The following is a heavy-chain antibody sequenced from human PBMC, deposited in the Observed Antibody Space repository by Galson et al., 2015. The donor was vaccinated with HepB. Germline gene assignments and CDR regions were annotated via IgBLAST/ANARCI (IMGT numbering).Heavy chain of an antibody. CDR2: ISYDGYTK. J-gene: IGHJ6*02. V-gene: IGHV3-30-3*01. D-gene: IGHD3-3*01. CDR3: ASPPYDFWSGLLSHYMDV. CDR1: GFTFSSYS. Sequence: SLRLSCAASGFTFSSYSIHWVRQAPGKGLEWVAVISYDGYTKYYADSVKGRFTISRDNSKNTLHLQMNSLRAEDTAVYYCASPPYDFWSGLLSHYMDVWGQGTTVTVSS.